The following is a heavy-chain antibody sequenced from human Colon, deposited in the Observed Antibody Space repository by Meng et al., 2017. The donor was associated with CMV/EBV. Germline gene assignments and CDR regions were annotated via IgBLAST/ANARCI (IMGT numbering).Heavy chain of an antibody. CDR2: IYYSGST. D-gene: IGHD3-3*01. Sequence: SETLSLTCTVSGGSVSSGSYYWSWIRQPPVKGLEWIGYIYYSGSTNYNPSLKSRVTISVDTSKNQFSLKLSSVTAADTAVYYCARGAKIFGVVRKGYYHGMDVWGQGTMVTVSS. CDR3: ARGAKIFGVVRKGYYHGMDV. J-gene: IGHJ6*02. CDR1: GGSVSSGSYY. V-gene: IGHV4-61*01.